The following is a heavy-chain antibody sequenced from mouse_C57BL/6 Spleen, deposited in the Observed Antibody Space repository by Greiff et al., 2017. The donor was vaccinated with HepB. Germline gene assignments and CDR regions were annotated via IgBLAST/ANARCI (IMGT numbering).Heavy chain of an antibody. D-gene: IGHD1-1*01. J-gene: IGHJ2*01. CDR1: GFTFSSYA. CDR3: TREGVTTSFDY. V-gene: IGHV5-9-1*02. Sequence: EVQVVESGEGLVKPGGSLKLSCAASGFTFSSYAMSWVRQTPEKRLEWVAYISSGGDYIYYADTVKGRFTISRDNARNTLYLQMSSLKSEDTAMYYCTREGVTTSFDYWGQGTTLTVSS. CDR2: ISSGGDYI.